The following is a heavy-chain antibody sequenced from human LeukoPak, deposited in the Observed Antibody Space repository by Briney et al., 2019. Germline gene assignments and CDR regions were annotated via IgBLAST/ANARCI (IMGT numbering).Heavy chain of an antibody. D-gene: IGHD3-22*01. J-gene: IGHJ4*02. Sequence: GASVKVSCKASGYTFTSYYMHWVRQAPGQGLEWMGIINPSGGSTSYAQKFQGRVTMTRDTSTSTVYMELSSLRSEDTAVYYCARAENYYDSSGFFGYWGQGTLVTVSS. CDR3: ARAENYYDSSGFFGY. CDR2: INPSGGST. V-gene: IGHV1-46*01. CDR1: GYTFTSYY.